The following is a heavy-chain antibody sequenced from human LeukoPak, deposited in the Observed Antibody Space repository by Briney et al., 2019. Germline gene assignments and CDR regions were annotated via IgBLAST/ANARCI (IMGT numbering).Heavy chain of an antibody. Sequence: GGSLRLSCAASGFTFSSYAMSWVRQAPGKGLEWVSAISGSGGSTYYEDSVKGRFTISRDNSKNTLYLQMKSLRAEDTAVYYCATDSDYYDSFYFDYWGQGTLVTVSS. D-gene: IGHD3-22*01. J-gene: IGHJ4*02. CDR3: ATDSDYYDSFYFDY. CDR1: GFTFSSYA. V-gene: IGHV3-23*01. CDR2: ISGSGGST.